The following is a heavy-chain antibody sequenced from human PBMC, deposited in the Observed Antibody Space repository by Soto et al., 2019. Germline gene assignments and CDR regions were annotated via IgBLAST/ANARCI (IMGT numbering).Heavy chain of an antibody. D-gene: IGHD6-13*01. Sequence: EVQLLESGGGLVQPGGSLRLSCAASGFTFSSYAMSWVRQAPGKGLEWVSAISGSGGSTYYADSVKGRFTISRDNSMNTLYLQMNSLRAEDTAVYYCAKDFLGNEWQLVSGQYFDYWGQGTLVTVSS. CDR2: ISGSGGST. CDR1: GFTFSSYA. V-gene: IGHV3-23*01. CDR3: AKDFLGNEWQLVSGQYFDY. J-gene: IGHJ4*02.